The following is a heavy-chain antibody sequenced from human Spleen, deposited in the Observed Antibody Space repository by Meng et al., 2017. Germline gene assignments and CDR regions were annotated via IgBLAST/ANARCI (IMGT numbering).Heavy chain of an antibody. CDR2: INSDESIT. CDR1: GFTFSDYY. D-gene: IGHD2-2*02. V-gene: IGHV3-74*01. CDR3: VTGFTGYTKS. Sequence: GGSLRLSCRASGFTFSDYYMSWIRQAAGKGLVWVSRINSDESITTYADSVKGRFTISRDNAKNTLFLQMNSLRAEDTAVYYCVTGFTGYTKSWGQGTLVTVSS. J-gene: IGHJ4*02.